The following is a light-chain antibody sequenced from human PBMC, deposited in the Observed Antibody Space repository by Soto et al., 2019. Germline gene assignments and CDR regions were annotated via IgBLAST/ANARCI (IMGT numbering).Light chain of an antibody. Sequence: QSVLTQPPSASGTPGQRVTISCSGSSSNIGRNYVYWYQQFPGSAPKLLIYRNDQRPSGVPDRFSGSKSGTSASLAISGPRSEDEADYYCAAWDDSLSAVVFGGGTKLTVL. J-gene: IGLJ2*01. CDR3: AAWDDSLSAVV. CDR1: SSNIGRNY. CDR2: RND. V-gene: IGLV1-47*01.